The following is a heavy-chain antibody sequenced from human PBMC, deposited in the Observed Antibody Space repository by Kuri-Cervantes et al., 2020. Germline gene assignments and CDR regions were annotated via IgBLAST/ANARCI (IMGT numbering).Heavy chain of an antibody. CDR3: ARGSYSSGWLYYYYGMDV. V-gene: IGHV1-18*01. J-gene: IGHJ6*02. D-gene: IGHD6-19*01. CDR2: ISAYNGNT. CDR1: GYTFTSYG. Sequence: ASVKVSCKASGYTFTSYGISWVRQAPGQGLEWMGWISAYNGNTNYAQKFQGRVTITADKSTSTAYMELGSLRSEDTAVYYCARGSYSSGWLYYYYGMDVWGQGTTVTVSS.